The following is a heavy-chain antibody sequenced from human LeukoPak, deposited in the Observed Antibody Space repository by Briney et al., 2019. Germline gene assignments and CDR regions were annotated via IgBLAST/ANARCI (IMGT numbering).Heavy chain of an antibody. V-gene: IGHV4-4*07. D-gene: IGHD2-2*01. CDR1: GGSISSYY. J-gene: IGHJ2*01. CDR3: ARVGYCSSTSCYVRYFDL. Sequence: SETLSLTCNVSGGSISSYYWSWIRQPAGKGLEWIGRIYTSGSTNYNPSLKSRVTMSVDTSKNQFSLKLSSVTAADTAVYYCARVGYCSSTSCYVRYFDLWGRGTLVTVSS. CDR2: IYTSGST.